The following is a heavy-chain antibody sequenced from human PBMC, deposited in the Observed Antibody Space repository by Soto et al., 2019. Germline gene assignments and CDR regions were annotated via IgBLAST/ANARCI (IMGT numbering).Heavy chain of an antibody. CDR1: GYSFTSFW. V-gene: IGHV5-51*01. D-gene: IGHD4-17*01. CDR3: GRLNDYGDFEYFQH. J-gene: IGHJ1*01. CDR2: IYPGDSDS. Sequence: GESLKISCKGSGYSFTSFWIGGVRQVPGKGLEWMGIIYPGDSDSRYSPSFQGQVTISSDKSISTAYLQLSSLKASDTAIYYCGRLNDYGDFEYFQHWGQGTLVTVSS.